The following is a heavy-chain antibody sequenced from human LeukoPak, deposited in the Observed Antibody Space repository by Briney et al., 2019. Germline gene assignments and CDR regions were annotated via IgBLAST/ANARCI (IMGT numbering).Heavy chain of an antibody. CDR1: GGSFSGYY. Sequence: SETLSLTCAVYGGSFSGYYWSWIRQPPGKGLEWIGEINHSGSTNYNPSLKSRVTISVDTSKDQFSLKLSSVTAADTAVYYCARGLQWLPHNWFDPWGQGTLVTVSS. D-gene: IGHD6-19*01. J-gene: IGHJ5*02. CDR2: INHSGST. V-gene: IGHV4-34*01. CDR3: ARGLQWLPHNWFDP.